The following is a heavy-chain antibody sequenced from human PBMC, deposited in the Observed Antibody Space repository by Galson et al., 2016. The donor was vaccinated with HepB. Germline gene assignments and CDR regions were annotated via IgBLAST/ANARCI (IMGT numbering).Heavy chain of an antibody. Sequence: SVKVSCKASGYTFTSYSMHWVRQAPGQGLEWMGIINPSGGSTSYAQKFQGRVTMTRDTSTSTVYMELSSLRSEDTAVYYCAILAIWGAFDIWGQGTMVTVSS. CDR2: INPSGGST. CDR3: AILAIWGAFDI. V-gene: IGHV1-46*01. J-gene: IGHJ3*02. CDR1: GYTFTSYS. D-gene: IGHD3-16*01.